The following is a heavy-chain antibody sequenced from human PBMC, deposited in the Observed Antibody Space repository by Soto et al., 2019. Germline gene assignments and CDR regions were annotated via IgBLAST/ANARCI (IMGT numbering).Heavy chain of an antibody. Sequence: PSETLSLTCAVSGGSISSGGYSWSWIRQPPGKGLEWIGYIYHSGSTYYNPSLKSRVTISLDTPKNQFSLKLSSVTAADTAVYYCARHPGYYDILTGYTTYYFDYWGQGILVTVSS. CDR2: IYHSGST. V-gene: IGHV4-30-2*01. CDR3: ARHPGYYDILTGYTTYYFDY. D-gene: IGHD3-9*01. CDR1: GGSISSGGYS. J-gene: IGHJ4*02.